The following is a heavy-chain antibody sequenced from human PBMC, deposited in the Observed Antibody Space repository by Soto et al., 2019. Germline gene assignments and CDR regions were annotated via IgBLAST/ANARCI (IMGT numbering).Heavy chain of an antibody. CDR1: GASISSFY. J-gene: IGHJ5*02. Sequence: PSETLSLTCTVSGASISSFYWSWIRLSAGRGLEWIGRLYTSGSSDYNPSLKSRVTMSADTSKNQFFVKLTSVTAADTAVYYCVRDRYSGYDFWFDPWGQGTLVT. CDR2: LYTSGSS. V-gene: IGHV4-4*07. CDR3: VRDRYSGYDFWFDP. D-gene: IGHD5-12*01.